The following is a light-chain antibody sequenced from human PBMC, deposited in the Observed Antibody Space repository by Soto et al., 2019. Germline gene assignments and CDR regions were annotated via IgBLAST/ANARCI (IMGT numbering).Light chain of an antibody. J-gene: IGKJ2*01. V-gene: IGKV1-5*01. CDR3: QQYNSYLYT. CDR2: DAS. CDR1: QSISSW. Sequence: DIQMTQSPSTLSASVGDRVTITCRASQSISSWLAWYQQKPGQAPKLLIYDASSLESGVPSSFSGSGSGTEFALTISSLQPDDFATDYCQQYNSYLYTFGQGTNLEIK.